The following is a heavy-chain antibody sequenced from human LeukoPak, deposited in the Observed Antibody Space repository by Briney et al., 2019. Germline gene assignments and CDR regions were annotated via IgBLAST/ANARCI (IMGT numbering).Heavy chain of an antibody. J-gene: IGHJ4*02. CDR2: IYYSGST. D-gene: IGHD2-15*01. Sequence: PSETLSLTCTVSGGSISSYYWSWIRQPPGKGLEWIGYIYYSGSTNYNPSLKSRVTISVDTSKNQFSLKLSSVTAADTAVYYCAGDGGRGAVDYWGQGTLVTVSS. V-gene: IGHV4-59*01. CDR1: GGSISSYY. CDR3: AGDGGRGAVDY.